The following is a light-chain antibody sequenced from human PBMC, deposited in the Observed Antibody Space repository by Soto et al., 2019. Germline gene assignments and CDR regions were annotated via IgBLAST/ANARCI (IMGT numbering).Light chain of an antibody. V-gene: IGKV1-27*01. CDR2: AAS. CDR3: QKYNSAPLT. CDR1: QGISNY. Sequence: DIQSTQSPSSLSASVGDRVTTTCRASQGISNYLAWYQQKPGKVPKLLIYAASTLQSGVPSRFSGSGSGTDFTLTISSLQPEDVATYYCQKYNSAPLTFGGGTKVDIK. J-gene: IGKJ4*01.